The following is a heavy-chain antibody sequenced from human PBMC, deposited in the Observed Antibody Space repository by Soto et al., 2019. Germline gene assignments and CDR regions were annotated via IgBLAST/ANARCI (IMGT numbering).Heavy chain of an antibody. CDR1: GYTFTSYD. J-gene: IGHJ4*02. CDR2: IIPILGIA. V-gene: IGHV1-69*04. Sequence: SVKVSCKASGYTFTSYDINWVRQAPGQGLEWMGRIIPILGIANYAQKFQGRVTITADKSTSTAYMELSSLRSEDTAVYYCARVRVGMSDYWGQGTLVTVSS. CDR3: ARVRVGMSDY. D-gene: IGHD7-27*01.